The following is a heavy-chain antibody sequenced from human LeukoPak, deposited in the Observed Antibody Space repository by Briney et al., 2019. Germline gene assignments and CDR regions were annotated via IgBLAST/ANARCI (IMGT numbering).Heavy chain of an antibody. CDR3: ARDLWGGYYDSSGYYFDY. CDR2: IYSGGST. Sequence: AGGSLRPSCAASGFTVSSNYMSWVRQAPGKGLEWVSVIYSGGSTYYADSVKGRFTISRDNSKNTLYLQMNSLRAEDTAVYYCARDLWGGYYDSSGYYFDYWGQGTLVTVSS. J-gene: IGHJ4*02. D-gene: IGHD3-22*01. V-gene: IGHV3-66*01. CDR1: GFTVSSNY.